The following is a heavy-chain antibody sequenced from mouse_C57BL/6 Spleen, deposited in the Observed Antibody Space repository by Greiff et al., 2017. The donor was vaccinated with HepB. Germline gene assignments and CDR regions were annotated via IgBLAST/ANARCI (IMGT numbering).Heavy chain of an antibody. CDR1: GFTFSSYA. Sequence: EVKLMESGGGLVKPGGSLKLSCAASGFTFSSYAMSWVRQTPEKRLEWVATISDGGSYTYYPDNVKGRFTISRDNAKNNLYLQMSHLKSEDTAMYYCAREWGYSNYVSAMDYWGQGTSVTVSS. CDR2: ISDGGSYT. D-gene: IGHD2-5*01. CDR3: AREWGYSNYVSAMDY. V-gene: IGHV5-4*01. J-gene: IGHJ4*01.